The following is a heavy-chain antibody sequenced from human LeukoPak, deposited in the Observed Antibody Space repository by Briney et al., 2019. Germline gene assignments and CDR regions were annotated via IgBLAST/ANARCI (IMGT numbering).Heavy chain of an antibody. J-gene: IGHJ4*02. CDR3: AKHRMWLVGLDY. CDR1: GASINTDNY. CDR2: VHFSGAT. V-gene: IGHV4-39*01. Sequence: SETLSLTCTVSGASINTDNYWGWIRQSPGKGLELIGSVHFSGATHYNPSLKSRVAIALDTSKNQFSLELNSVTAADTAIYYCAKHRMWLVGLDYWGQGTLVTVSS. D-gene: IGHD6-19*01.